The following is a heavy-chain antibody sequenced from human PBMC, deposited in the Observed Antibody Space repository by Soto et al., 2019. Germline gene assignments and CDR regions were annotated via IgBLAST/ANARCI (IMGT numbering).Heavy chain of an antibody. CDR1: GGSISSGGYY. V-gene: IGHV4-31*03. CDR3: ARYSKGVRRVIIFGGMDV. J-gene: IGHJ6*04. D-gene: IGHD3-10*01. CDR2: IYYSGST. Sequence: QVQLQESGPGLVKPSQTLSLTCTVSGGSISSGGYYWSWIRQDPGKGLEWIGYIYYSGSTYYNPSLKSRVTISVDTSKNQFSLKLSSVAPADTAVYYCARYSKGVRRVIIFGGMDVWGKGTTVTVSS.